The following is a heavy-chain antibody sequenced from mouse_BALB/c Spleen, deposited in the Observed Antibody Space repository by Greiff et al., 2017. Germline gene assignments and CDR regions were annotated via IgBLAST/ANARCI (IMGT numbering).Heavy chain of an antibody. Sequence: QVQLKESGPGLVQPSQSLSITCTVSGFSLTSYGVHWVRQSPGKGLEWLGVIWSGGSTDYNAAFISRLSISKDNSKSQVFFKMNSLQANDTAIYYCATHYYGSSSSMDYWGQGTSVTVSS. CDR1: GFSLTSYG. J-gene: IGHJ4*01. V-gene: IGHV2-2*02. CDR3: ATHYYGSSSSMDY. CDR2: IWSGGST. D-gene: IGHD1-1*01.